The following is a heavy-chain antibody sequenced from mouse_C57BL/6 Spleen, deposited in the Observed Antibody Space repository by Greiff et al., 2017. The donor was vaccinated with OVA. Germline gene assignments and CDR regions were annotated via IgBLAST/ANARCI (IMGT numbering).Heavy chain of an antibody. CDR1: GFTFSSYG. CDR3: ARLGPITTVVARYYYAMDY. CDR2: ISSGGSYT. Sequence: VQLKESGGDLVKPGGSLKLSCAASGFTFSSYGMSWVRQTPDKRLEWVATISSGGSYTYYPDSVKGRFTISRDNAKNTLYLQMSSLKSEDTAMYYCARLGPITTVVARYYYAMDYWGQGTSVTVSS. J-gene: IGHJ4*01. D-gene: IGHD1-1*01. V-gene: IGHV5-6*01.